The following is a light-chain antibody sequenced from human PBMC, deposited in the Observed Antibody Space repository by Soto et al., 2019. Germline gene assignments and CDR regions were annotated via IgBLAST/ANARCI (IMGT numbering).Light chain of an antibody. CDR1: QSVSSY. V-gene: IGKV3-11*01. Sequence: EIVLTQSPATLSLSPGERATLSCRASQSVSSYLAWYQQKPGQAPRLLIYDASSRATGIPARFSGSGSGTDFTLTISSLEPEDFAVYYCQQRSNWPSITVGQGTRLEIK. CDR2: DAS. CDR3: QQRSNWPSIT. J-gene: IGKJ5*01.